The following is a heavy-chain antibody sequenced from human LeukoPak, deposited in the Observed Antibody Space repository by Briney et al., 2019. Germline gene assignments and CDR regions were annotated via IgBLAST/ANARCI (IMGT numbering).Heavy chain of an antibody. D-gene: IGHD4-17*01. CDR3: ASLDDYGDYDWSGGAFDI. Sequence: SETLSLTCTVSGGSISSSSYYWGWIRQPPGKGLEWIGRIYYSGSTYYNPSLKCRVTISVATSKNQFPLKLSSVTAADTAVYYCASLDDYGDYDWSGGAFDIWGQGTMVTVSS. J-gene: IGHJ3*02. V-gene: IGHV4-39*01. CDR1: GGSISSSSYY. CDR2: IYYSGST.